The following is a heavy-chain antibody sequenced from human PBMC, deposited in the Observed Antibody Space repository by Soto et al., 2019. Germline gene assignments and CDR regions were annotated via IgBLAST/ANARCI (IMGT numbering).Heavy chain of an antibody. J-gene: IGHJ3*02. V-gene: IGHV1-3*01. Sequence: ASVKVSCKASGYTFTIHTIHWVRQAPGQRLEWMGWINAGNGDTKSSQKFQGRVTITRDTSASTAYMELSSLRSEDTAVYYCARDPGPDVFDIWGQGTMVNVS. D-gene: IGHD1-1*01. CDR1: GYTFTIHT. CDR3: ARDPGPDVFDI. CDR2: INAGNGDT.